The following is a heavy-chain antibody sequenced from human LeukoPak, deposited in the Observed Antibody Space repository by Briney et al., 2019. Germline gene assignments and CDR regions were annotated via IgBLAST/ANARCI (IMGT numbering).Heavy chain of an antibody. Sequence: PSETLSLTCTVSGGSISSYYWSWIRQPPGKGLEWIGYIYYSGSTNYNPSLKSRVTMSVDTSKNQFSLKLTSVTAADTAVYYCARAPGIMTGYWRFDYWGQGTLVTVSS. D-gene: IGHD3-9*01. CDR3: ARAPGIMTGYWRFDY. V-gene: IGHV4-59*01. CDR2: IYYSGST. CDR1: GGSISSYY. J-gene: IGHJ4*02.